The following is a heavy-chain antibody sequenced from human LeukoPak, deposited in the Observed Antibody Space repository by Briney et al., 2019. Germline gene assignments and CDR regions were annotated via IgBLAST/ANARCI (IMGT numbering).Heavy chain of an antibody. J-gene: IGHJ3*02. Sequence: GGSLRLSCAASAFTFSNYGMHWVRQAPGKGLEWVGVLWYDGSNKYYADSVKGRFTISRDNSKNTLDLQMNSLRAEDTAVYSCAKEKDILTGYFSHYAFDMWGQGTMVTVSS. CDR1: AFTFSNYG. CDR3: AKEKDILTGYFSHYAFDM. CDR2: LWYDGSNK. V-gene: IGHV3-33*06. D-gene: IGHD3-9*01.